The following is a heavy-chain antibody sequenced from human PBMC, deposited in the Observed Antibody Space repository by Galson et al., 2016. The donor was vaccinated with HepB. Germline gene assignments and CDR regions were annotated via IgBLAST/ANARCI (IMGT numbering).Heavy chain of an antibody. CDR2: INEDGTVT. D-gene: IGHD5-12*01. V-gene: IGHV3-74*01. Sequence: SLRLSCAASGFAFSRYWMHWVRQAPGKGLSWVSRINEDGTVTDYAASVNGRFTIYRDNAKNTLYLQMKSLRAEDTAVYYCAKDLCGSEDRWGRGTLVTVCS. CDR3: AKDLCGSEDR. J-gene: IGHJ4*02. CDR1: GFAFSRYW.